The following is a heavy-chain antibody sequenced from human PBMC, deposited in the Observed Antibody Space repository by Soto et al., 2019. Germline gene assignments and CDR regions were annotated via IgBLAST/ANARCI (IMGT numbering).Heavy chain of an antibody. Sequence: QVQLVQSGAEVKKPGSSVKVSCKASGGTFSSYAISWVRQAPGQGLEWMGGIIPIFGTANYAQKFQGRVTITADESTSTAYMELSSLRSEDTAVYYCARTVRYCSGGSCYWFDPWGPGTLVTVSS. CDR2: IIPIFGTA. D-gene: IGHD2-15*01. V-gene: IGHV1-69*01. J-gene: IGHJ5*02. CDR1: GGTFSSYA. CDR3: ARTVRYCSGGSCYWFDP.